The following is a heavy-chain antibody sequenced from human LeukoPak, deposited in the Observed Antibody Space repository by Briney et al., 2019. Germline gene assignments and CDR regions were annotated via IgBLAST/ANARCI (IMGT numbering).Heavy chain of an antibody. CDR3: ARGWSYFAERAFDI. CDR1: GYTFTGYY. CDR2: INPNSGGT. D-gene: IGHD1-26*01. J-gene: IGHJ3*02. V-gene: IGHV1-2*02. Sequence: ASVKVSCKASGYTFTGYYMHWVRQAPGQGLEWMGWINPNSGGTNYAQKFQGRVTMTRDTSISTAYMELSRLRSDDTAVYYCARGWSYFAERAFDIWGQGTMVTVSS.